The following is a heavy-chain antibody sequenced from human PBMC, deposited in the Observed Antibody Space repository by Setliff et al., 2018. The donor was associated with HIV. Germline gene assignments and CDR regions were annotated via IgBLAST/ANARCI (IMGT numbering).Heavy chain of an antibody. D-gene: IGHD2-15*01. CDR1: GYSISSGHY. Sequence: PSETLSLTCAVSGYSISSGHYWGWIRQSPGKGLEWIGNIYHVGRSFYSPSLESRVSISVDTSKNQFSLRLTSVTAADTAVYYCARLLGRTVVVINAGFDYWGQGTLVTVSS. V-gene: IGHV4-38-2*01. CDR2: IYHVGRS. CDR3: ARLLGRTVVVINAGFDY. J-gene: IGHJ4*02.